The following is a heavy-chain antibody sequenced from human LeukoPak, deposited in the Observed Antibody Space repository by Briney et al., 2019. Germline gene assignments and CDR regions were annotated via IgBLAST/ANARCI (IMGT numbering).Heavy chain of an antibody. CDR2: ISYDGSNK. CDR3: VKDFEGNYCVDN. J-gene: IGHJ4*02. V-gene: IGHV3-30*18. Sequence: GGSLRLSCAASGFTFSSYGMHWVRQAPGKGLEWVAVISYDGSNKYYADSVMGRFTISRDNSKNTLYLQMNSLRAEDTAVYYCVKDFEGNYCVDNWGQGTLVTVSS. CDR1: GFTFSSYG. D-gene: IGHD3-10*01.